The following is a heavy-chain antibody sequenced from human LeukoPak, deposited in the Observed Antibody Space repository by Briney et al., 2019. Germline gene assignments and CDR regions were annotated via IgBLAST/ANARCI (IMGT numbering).Heavy chain of an antibody. CDR1: GYSFTSYW. J-gene: IGHJ4*02. CDR3: ARGGPVDIVATSPRPFDY. D-gene: IGHD5-12*01. Sequence: GESLKISCKGSGYSFTSYWIGWVRQMPGKGLEWMGIIYPGDSDTRYSPSFQGQVTISADRSISTAYLQWSRLKASDTAMYYCARGGPVDIVATSPRPFDYWGQGTLVTVSS. CDR2: IYPGDSDT. V-gene: IGHV5-51*01.